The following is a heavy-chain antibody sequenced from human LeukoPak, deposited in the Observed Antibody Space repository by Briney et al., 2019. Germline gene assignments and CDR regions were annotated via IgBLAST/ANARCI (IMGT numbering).Heavy chain of an antibody. CDR3: ARTNSYDYFDY. D-gene: IGHD5-18*01. CDR2: LYSAGTT. J-gene: IGHJ4*02. CDR1: GFTVSRNY. Sequence: PGGSLRLSCAASGFTVSRNYMSWVRQAPGKGLEWVSLLYSAGTTYYADSVKGRFTISRDNSKNTLYLQMNSLRAEGTAVYYCARTNSYDYFDYWGQGTLVTVSS. V-gene: IGHV3-53*01.